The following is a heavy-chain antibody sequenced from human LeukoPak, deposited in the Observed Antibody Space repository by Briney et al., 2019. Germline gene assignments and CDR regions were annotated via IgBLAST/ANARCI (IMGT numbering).Heavy chain of an antibody. Sequence: SETLSLTCTVSGYSITSGYYWGWIRQPPGKGLEWIGSIYHSGSTFYNPSLKSRVTISVDPSKNQFSLKLSSVTAADTAVYYCARHDYGGKNWFDPWGQGTLVTVSS. V-gene: IGHV4-38-2*02. CDR2: IYHSGST. J-gene: IGHJ5*02. CDR3: ARHDYGGKNWFDP. D-gene: IGHD4-23*01. CDR1: GYSITSGYY.